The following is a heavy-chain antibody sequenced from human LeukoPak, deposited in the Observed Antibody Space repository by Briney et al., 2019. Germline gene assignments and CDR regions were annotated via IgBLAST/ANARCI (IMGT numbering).Heavy chain of an antibody. CDR2: IYYCGST. CDR3: ARHYYDSSGYYVLDY. Sequence: PSETLSLTCTVSGGSTSSYNWSCSRPRPEKRPWWIGYIYYCGSTNYDPALKSRVTISVDTSKNQFSLKLSSVTAADTAVYYCARHYYDSSGYYVLDYWGQGTLVTVSS. CDR1: GGSTSSYN. J-gene: IGHJ4*02. D-gene: IGHD3-22*01. V-gene: IGHV4-59*01.